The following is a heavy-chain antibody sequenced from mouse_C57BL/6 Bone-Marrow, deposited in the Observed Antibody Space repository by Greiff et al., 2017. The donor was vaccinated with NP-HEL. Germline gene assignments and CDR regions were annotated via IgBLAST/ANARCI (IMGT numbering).Heavy chain of an antibody. CDR3: ARGRFDYYGSSPLDY. CDR1: GYTFTSYW. J-gene: IGHJ2*01. Sequence: VQLQQPGAELVKPGASVKMSCKASGYTFTSYWITWVKQRPGQGLEWIGDIYPGSGSTNYNEKFKSKATLTVDTSSSTAYMQLSSLTSEDSAVYYCARGRFDYYGSSPLDYWGQGTTLTVSS. D-gene: IGHD1-1*01. CDR2: IYPGSGST. V-gene: IGHV1-55*01.